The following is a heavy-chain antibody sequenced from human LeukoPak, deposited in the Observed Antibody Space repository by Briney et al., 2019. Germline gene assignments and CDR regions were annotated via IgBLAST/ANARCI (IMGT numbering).Heavy chain of an antibody. Sequence: ASVKVSCKASGYTFTSYDINWVRQATGQGPEWMGWMNPNSGNTGYAQKFQGRVTMTRNTSISTAYMELSSLRSEDTAVYYCARGGYSYGYYYYGMDVWGQGTTVTVSS. CDR1: GYTFTSYD. CDR3: ARGGYSYGYYYYGMDV. J-gene: IGHJ6*02. V-gene: IGHV1-8*01. CDR2: MNPNSGNT. D-gene: IGHD5-18*01.